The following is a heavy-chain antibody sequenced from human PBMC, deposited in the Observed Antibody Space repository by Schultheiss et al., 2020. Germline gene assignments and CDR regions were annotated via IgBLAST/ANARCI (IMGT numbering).Heavy chain of an antibody. Sequence: GSLRLSCEGSGFTISNYWMNWVRQVPGKGPVWVARINSDGSSISYEDSVKGRFTISRDNAKNTLYLEMNSLRAEDTAVYYCTSRRTWFDPWGQGTMVTVSS. CDR1: GFTISNYW. V-gene: IGHV3-74*01. CDR3: TSRRTWFDP. J-gene: IGHJ5*02. CDR2: INSDGSSI.